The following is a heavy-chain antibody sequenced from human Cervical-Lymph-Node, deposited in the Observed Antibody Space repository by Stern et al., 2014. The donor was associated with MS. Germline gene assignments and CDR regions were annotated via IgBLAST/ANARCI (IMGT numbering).Heavy chain of an antibody. V-gene: IGHV1-2*02. CDR3: ARGRGHGYDFVFLSY. D-gene: IGHD5-12*01. Sequence: DQLVESGADVKKPGASVRVSCKASGYTFSGFYMHWVRQAPGQGLEWMGWINPNNGGTKSAQKFQGRVTMTRDTSTSTAYMELSSLTSDDTAVYYCARGRGHGYDFVFLSYWGQGTLVTVSS. CDR2: INPNNGGT. CDR1: GYTFSGFY. J-gene: IGHJ4*02.